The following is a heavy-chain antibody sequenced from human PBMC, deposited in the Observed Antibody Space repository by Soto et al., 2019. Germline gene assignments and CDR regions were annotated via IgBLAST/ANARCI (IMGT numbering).Heavy chain of an antibody. J-gene: IGHJ6*02. Sequence: EVQLVESGGGLVQRGGSLRLSCTASGFSLSTSWMTWVRQAPGKGLEWVANIMQDGSDKYYVDSVKGRFTISRDNAKNSLYLQMTSLRAEDTAVYYCASKRLYFYGLDVWGQGTPVTVSS. CDR3: ASKRLYFYGLDV. V-gene: IGHV3-7*01. CDR2: IMQDGSDK. CDR1: GFSLSTSW.